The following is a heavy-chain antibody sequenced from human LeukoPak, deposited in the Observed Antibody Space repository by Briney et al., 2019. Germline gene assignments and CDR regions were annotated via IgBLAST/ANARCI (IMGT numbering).Heavy chain of an antibody. Sequence: GASVKVSCKASGYTFTGYYMHWVRQAPGQGLEWMGWINPNSGGTNYAQKFQGRVTMTRDTSISTAYMELSRLRSDDTAVYYCARALYDSSGYPTDYWGQGTLVTVSS. CDR1: GYTFTGYY. J-gene: IGHJ4*02. D-gene: IGHD3-22*01. CDR3: ARALYDSSGYPTDY. CDR2: INPNSGGT. V-gene: IGHV1-2*02.